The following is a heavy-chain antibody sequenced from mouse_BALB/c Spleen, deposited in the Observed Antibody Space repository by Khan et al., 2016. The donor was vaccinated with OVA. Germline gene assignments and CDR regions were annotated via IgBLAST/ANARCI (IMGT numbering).Heavy chain of an antibody. CDR1: GYTFTSFY. V-gene: IGHV1S81*02. D-gene: IGHD1-1*01. CDR2: INPNNGGT. J-gene: IGHJ3*01. Sequence: QVQLQQSGAELVKPGASVKLSCKASGYTFTSFYMYWVKQRPGQGLEWIGEINPNNGGTNVNEKFKSKATLTVDKSSSTAYMELSSLTSEDSAVYYCTRGGYGSPFAYWGQGTLVTVYA. CDR3: TRGGYGSPFAY.